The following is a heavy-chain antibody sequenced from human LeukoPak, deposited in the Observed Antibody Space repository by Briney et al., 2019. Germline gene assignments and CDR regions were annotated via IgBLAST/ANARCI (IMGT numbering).Heavy chain of an antibody. V-gene: IGHV1-18*01. CDR1: GYTFTIYG. Sequence: ASVKVSCKASGYTFTIYGVIWVRQAPGQGLEWMGWISTYNGNTNYAQKFQGRVTMTTDTSTSTAYMELRSLRPDDTAVYYCAREGEWNDASRGAFDIWGQGTMVTVSS. CDR2: ISTYNGNT. CDR3: AREGEWNDASRGAFDI. D-gene: IGHD1-1*01. J-gene: IGHJ3*02.